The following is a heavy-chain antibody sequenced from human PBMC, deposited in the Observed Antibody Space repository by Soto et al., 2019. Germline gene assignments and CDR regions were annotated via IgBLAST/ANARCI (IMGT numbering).Heavy chain of an antibody. J-gene: IGHJ4*02. D-gene: IGHD3-16*02. Sequence: EVQLAESGGGLVQPGGSLRLSCAASGFTVSSNYMTWVRQAPGKGLEWVSVIYSGGSTYYADSVKGRFTISRDNSKNTLYLQMNSLRAEDTAVYYCARVRPYDYIWGSYRPNDYWGQGTLVTVSS. V-gene: IGHV3-66*01. CDR3: ARVRPYDYIWGSYRPNDY. CDR1: GFTVSSNY. CDR2: IYSGGST.